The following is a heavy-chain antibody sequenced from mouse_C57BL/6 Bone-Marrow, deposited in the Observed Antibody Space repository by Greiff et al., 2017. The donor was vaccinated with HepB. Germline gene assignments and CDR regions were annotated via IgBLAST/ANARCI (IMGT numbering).Heavy chain of an antibody. Sequence: EVQVVESGGDLVKPGGSLKLSCAASGFTFSSYGMSWVRQTPDKRLEWVATISSGGSYTYYPDSVKGRFTISRDNAKNTLYLQMSSLKSEDTAMYYCARLYYGSSYGGYFDVWGTGTTVTVSS. CDR3: ARLYYGSSYGGYFDV. CDR2: ISSGGSYT. D-gene: IGHD1-1*01. J-gene: IGHJ1*03. V-gene: IGHV5-6*01. CDR1: GFTFSSYG.